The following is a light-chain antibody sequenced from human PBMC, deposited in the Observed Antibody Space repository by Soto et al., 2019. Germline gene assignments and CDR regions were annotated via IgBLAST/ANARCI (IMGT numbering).Light chain of an antibody. J-gene: IGLJ3*02. Sequence: QSALTQPRSVSGSPGQSVTISCTGTSSDVGGYNYVSWYQQYPGNAPKLIIDDVTKRPSGVPDRVSGSKSGNTASLTISGLQAEVEADYYCCSYAGTYPLWVFGGGTKLTVL. CDR1: SSDVGGYNY. CDR3: CSYAGTYPLWV. CDR2: DVT. V-gene: IGLV2-11*01.